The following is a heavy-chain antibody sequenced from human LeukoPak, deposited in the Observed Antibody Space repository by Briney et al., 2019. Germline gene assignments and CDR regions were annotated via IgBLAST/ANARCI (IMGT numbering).Heavy chain of an antibody. CDR3: AKGPNYDILTGLYY. V-gene: IGHV3-33*06. CDR2: IWFDGSSK. Sequence: PGGSLRLSCAASGFTFSNYGMHWVRQAPGEGLEWVAVIWFDGSSKYYADSVRGRFTISRDNSKNTLYLQMNSLRAEDTAVYYCAKGPNYDILTGLYYWGQGTLVTVSS. D-gene: IGHD3-9*01. CDR1: GFTFSNYG. J-gene: IGHJ4*02.